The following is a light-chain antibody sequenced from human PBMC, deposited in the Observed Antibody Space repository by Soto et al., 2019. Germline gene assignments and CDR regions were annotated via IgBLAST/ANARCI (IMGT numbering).Light chain of an antibody. J-gene: IGLJ3*02. CDR3: QTWGSGIRV. Sequence: QSVLTQSPSASASLGASVKLTCTLSSGHSSYAIAWHQQQPEKGPRFLINLNSDGSHTKGDGIPDRFSGSSSGADRYLTISSRQSEDEADYYCQTWGSGIRVFGGGTKVTVL. CDR2: LNSDGSH. V-gene: IGLV4-69*01. CDR1: SGHSSYA.